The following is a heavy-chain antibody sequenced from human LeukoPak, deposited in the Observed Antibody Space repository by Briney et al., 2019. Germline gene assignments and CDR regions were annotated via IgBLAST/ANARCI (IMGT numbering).Heavy chain of an antibody. V-gene: IGHV4-38-2*02. CDR3: ARGGYSKRELDY. Sequence: PSETLSLTCTVSGYSISSGYYWGWIRQPPGQGLEWIGSIYHSGSTYYNPSLKSRVTISVDTSKNQFSLKLSSVTAANTAWNDGARGGYSKRELDYWGQGTLVTVSS. D-gene: IGHD4-11*01. CDR1: GYSISSGYY. J-gene: IGHJ4*02. CDR2: IYHSGST.